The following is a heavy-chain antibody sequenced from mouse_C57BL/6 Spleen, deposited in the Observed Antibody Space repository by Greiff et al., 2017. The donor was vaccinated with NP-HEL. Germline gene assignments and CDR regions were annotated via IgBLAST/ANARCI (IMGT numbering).Heavy chain of an antibody. CDR2: IRNKANNHAT. V-gene: IGHV6-6*01. CDR3: TKGKGYYFDY. J-gene: IGHJ2*01. CDR1: GFTFSDAW. Sequence: EVHLVESGGGLVQPGGSMKLSCAASGFTFSDAWMDWVRQSPEKGLEWVAEIRNKANNHATYYAESVKGRFTISRDDSKSSVYLQMNSLRAEDTGIYYCTKGKGYYFDYWGQGTTLTVSS.